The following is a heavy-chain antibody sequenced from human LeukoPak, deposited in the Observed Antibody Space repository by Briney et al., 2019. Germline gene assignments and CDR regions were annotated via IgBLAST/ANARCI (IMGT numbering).Heavy chain of an antibody. CDR3: ASWSVVVATKYFQH. CDR1: GFTFSSYG. CDR2: ISTSGSTI. J-gene: IGHJ1*01. V-gene: IGHV3-48*02. Sequence: TGGSLRLSCAASGFTFSSYGMSWVRQAPGKGLEWISYISTSGSTIYYVDSVKGRFTISRDSAKNSLYLQMNSLRDEDMAVYYCASWSVVVATKYFQHWGQGTLVTVSS. D-gene: IGHD2-15*01.